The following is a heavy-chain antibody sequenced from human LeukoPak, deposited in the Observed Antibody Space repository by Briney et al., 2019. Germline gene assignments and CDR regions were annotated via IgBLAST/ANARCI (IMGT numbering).Heavy chain of an antibody. CDR1: GYSFTSYW. D-gene: IGHD3-3*01. CDR3: ARLNDFWSGYPYYFDY. V-gene: IGHV5-51*01. Sequence: GESLKISCKGSGYSFTSYWIGWVRQMPGKGLEWMGIIYPGDSDTRHSPSFQGQVTISADKSISTAYLQWSSLKASDTAMNYCARLNDFWSGYPYYFDYWGQGTLVTVSS. J-gene: IGHJ4*02. CDR2: IYPGDSDT.